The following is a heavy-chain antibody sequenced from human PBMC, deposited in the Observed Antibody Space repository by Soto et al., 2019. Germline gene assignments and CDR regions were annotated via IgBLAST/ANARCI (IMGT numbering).Heavy chain of an antibody. J-gene: IGHJ6*02. CDR1: GYTFTSYY. V-gene: IGHV1-46*01. CDR3: ARDRGMAMDTITISYGMDV. D-gene: IGHD3-10*01. CDR2: INPSGGST. Sequence: ASVKVSCKASGYTFTSYYMHWVRQAPGQGLEWMGIINPSGGSTSYAQKFQGRVTMTRDTSTSTVYMELSSLRSEDTAVYYCARDRGMAMDTITISYGMDVWGQGTTVTVSS.